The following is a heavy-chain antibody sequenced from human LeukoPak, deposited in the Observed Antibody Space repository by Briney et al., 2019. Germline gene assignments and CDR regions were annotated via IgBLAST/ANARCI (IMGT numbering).Heavy chain of an antibody. CDR3: ARDLGYCSSTSCQRRYFDY. J-gene: IGHJ4*02. V-gene: IGHV3-74*01. CDR2: INSDGFSI. D-gene: IGHD2-2*01. CDR1: GFTFSAYW. Sequence: GGSLRLSCAASGFTFSAYWMHWVRQAPGKGLVWVSRINSDGFSIAYADSVKGRFTISRDNAKNTLYLQMNSLRAEDTAVYYCARDLGYCSSTSCQRRYFDYWGQGTLVTVSS.